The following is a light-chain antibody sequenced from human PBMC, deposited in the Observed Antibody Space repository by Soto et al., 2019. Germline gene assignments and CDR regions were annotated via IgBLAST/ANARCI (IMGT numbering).Light chain of an antibody. Sequence: QSVLTQPPSVSATPGQKVTISCSGSGSNLGRNYVSWYQQLPGTAPKLLIYDNVYRFSGIPDRFSASKPGTSATLGITGLQTGDEGDYYCGSWDNILRAYVFGTGTKLTVL. CDR2: DNV. CDR1: GSNLGRNY. V-gene: IGLV1-51*01. J-gene: IGLJ1*01. CDR3: GSWDNILRAYV.